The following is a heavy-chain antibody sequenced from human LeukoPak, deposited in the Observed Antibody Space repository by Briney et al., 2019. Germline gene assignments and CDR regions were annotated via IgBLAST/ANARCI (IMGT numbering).Heavy chain of an antibody. CDR2: IYTSSGT. CDR1: GGSFSSNY. J-gene: IGHJ4*02. CDR3: ARVVSGRYSSFNYYFDY. Sequence: SETLSLTCTVSGGSFSSNYWSWIRQPAGQGPEWIGRIYTSSGTKYNPSLKSRVTMSLDTSKNRFSLKLSSVTAADTAVYYCARVVSGRYSSFNYYFDYWGQGTLVTVSS. V-gene: IGHV4-4*07. D-gene: IGHD5-18*01.